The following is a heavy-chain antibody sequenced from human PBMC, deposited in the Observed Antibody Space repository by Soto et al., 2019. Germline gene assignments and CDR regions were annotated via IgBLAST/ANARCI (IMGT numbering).Heavy chain of an antibody. CDR2: IYSSGGS. CDR1: GASISNGDYS. V-gene: IGHV4-30-2*01. J-gene: IGHJ5*01. Sequence: PSETLSLTCAVSGASISNGDYSWSWIRQPPGRALEWIGYIYSSGGSDYNPSLKSRVTISIDRSKNQFSLRLTSVTAADAAVYYCARGREAPLFDFWAQGAVVTVYS. CDR3: ARGREAPLFDF.